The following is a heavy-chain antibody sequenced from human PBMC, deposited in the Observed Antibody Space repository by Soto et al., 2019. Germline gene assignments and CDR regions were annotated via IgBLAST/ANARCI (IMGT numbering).Heavy chain of an antibody. J-gene: IGHJ4*02. D-gene: IGHD1-26*01. CDR1: GGSISSGGYY. Sequence: QVRLQESGPGLVKPSQTLSLTCTVSGGSISSGGYYWSWIRQHPGKGLEWIGYIYYSGSTYYNPALKSRVTISVNTSKNQFSLKLSSVTAADTAVYYCAREGGIVGATAADYWGQGTLVTVSS. CDR2: IYYSGST. V-gene: IGHV4-31*03. CDR3: AREGGIVGATAADY.